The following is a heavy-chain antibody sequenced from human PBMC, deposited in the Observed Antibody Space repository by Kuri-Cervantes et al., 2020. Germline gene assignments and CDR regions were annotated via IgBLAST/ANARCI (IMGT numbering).Heavy chain of an antibody. CDR3: ARLGTAMQIYYYGMDV. D-gene: IGHD5-18*01. CDR1: GYSFTSYW. Sequence: GSLRLSCTGSGYSFTSYWIGWVRQMPGKGLEWMGIIYPGDSDTRYSPSFQGQVTISADKSISTDYLQWSSLKASDTAMYYCARLGTAMQIYYYGMDVWGQGTTVTVSS. J-gene: IGHJ6*02. CDR2: IYPGDSDT. V-gene: IGHV5-51*01.